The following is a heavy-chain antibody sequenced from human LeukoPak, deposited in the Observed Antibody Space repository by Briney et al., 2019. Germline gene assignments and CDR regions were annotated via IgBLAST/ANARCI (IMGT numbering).Heavy chain of an antibody. CDR1: GYTLRGSY. Sequence: ASVKVSCKAFGYTLRGSYVHWLRQAPGQGIEWMGHINGDTGGTNCAQKFQGRVTMTRDTSISTVYLELSGLRSDNTAVYYSARPLYCGVACYYWFDSWGQGTLVTVSS. V-gene: IGHV1-2*06. CDR2: INGDTGGT. CDR3: ARPLYCGVACYYWFDS. D-gene: IGHD2-21*02. J-gene: IGHJ5*01.